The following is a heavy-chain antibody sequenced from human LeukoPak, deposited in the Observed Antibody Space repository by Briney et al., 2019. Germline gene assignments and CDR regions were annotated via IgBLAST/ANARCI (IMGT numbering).Heavy chain of an antibody. CDR2: SSASGSST. Sequence: TGGSQRLSCAASGFTFSSYAMGWVRQAPGKGLEWVSGSSASGSSTYYADSVKGRFTISRDNFGNTLYLQMNSLRAEDTAIYYCAKLGGYYGSGREYYFDYWGQGTLVTVSS. V-gene: IGHV3-23*01. D-gene: IGHD3-10*01. CDR3: AKLGGYYGSGREYYFDY. J-gene: IGHJ4*02. CDR1: GFTFSSYA.